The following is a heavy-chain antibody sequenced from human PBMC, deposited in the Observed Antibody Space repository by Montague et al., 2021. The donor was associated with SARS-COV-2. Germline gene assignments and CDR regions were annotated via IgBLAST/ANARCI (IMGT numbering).Heavy chain of an antibody. CDR2: IYYSGST. J-gene: IGHJ4*02. V-gene: IGHV4-39*01. Sequence: SETLSLTCTVSGGSISSSSYYWGWIRQPPGKGLEWIGSIYYSGSTYYNPSLKSRVTISVDTSKNQFSLKLSSVTAADKAVYYCARMTLLRYFDWLSHGGYFDYWGQGTLVTVSS. D-gene: IGHD3-9*01. CDR3: ARMTLLRYFDWLSHGGYFDY. CDR1: GGSISSSSYY.